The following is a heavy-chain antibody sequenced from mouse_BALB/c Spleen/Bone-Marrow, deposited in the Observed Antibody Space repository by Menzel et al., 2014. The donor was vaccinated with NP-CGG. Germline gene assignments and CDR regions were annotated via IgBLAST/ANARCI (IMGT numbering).Heavy chain of an antibody. CDR2: IHPYNGGT. CDR1: GYSFXGYT. J-gene: IGHJ2*01. CDR3: ARRNYYGSSPYYFDY. V-gene: IGHV1-18*01. D-gene: IGHD1-1*01. Sequence: VQLQQSGPELVKPGASMKISCKASGYSFXGYTMNWVKQSHGKNLEWIGLIHPYNGGTSYNQKFKGKATLTVDKPSSTAYMELLSLTSEDSAVYYCARRNYYGSSPYYFDYWGQGTTLTVSS.